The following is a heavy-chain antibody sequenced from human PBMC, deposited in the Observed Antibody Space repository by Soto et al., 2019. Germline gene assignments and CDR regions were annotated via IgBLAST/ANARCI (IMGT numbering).Heavy chain of an antibody. V-gene: IGHV4-59*08. CDR2: IYYSGST. Sequence: SESLSLTCTVSGGSISNFYWSWIRQPPGKGLEWIGYIYYSGSTNYNPSLKSRVTISVDTSKNQFSLKLSSVTAADTAVYYCARRYGGNLDYWGQGTLVTVSS. CDR3: ARRYGGNLDY. CDR1: GGSISNFY. J-gene: IGHJ4*02. D-gene: IGHD1-26*01.